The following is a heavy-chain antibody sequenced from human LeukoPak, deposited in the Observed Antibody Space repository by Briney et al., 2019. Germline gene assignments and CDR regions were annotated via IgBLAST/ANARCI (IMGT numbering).Heavy chain of an antibody. Sequence: PGGSLRLSCAASAASGFTFSSYAMSWVRRAPGKGLEWVSAISGSGGSTYYADSVKGRFTISRDNAKNSLYLQMNSLRAEDTAVYYCARDFVVPSWGQGTLVTVSS. V-gene: IGHV3-23*01. CDR2: ISGSGGST. CDR1: GFTFSSYA. J-gene: IGHJ4*02. CDR3: ARDFVVPS. D-gene: IGHD2-2*01.